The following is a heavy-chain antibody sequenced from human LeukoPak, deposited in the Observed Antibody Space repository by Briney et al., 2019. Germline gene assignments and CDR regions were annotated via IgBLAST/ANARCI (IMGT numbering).Heavy chain of an antibody. CDR3: VKGGSYSDYYFDY. J-gene: IGHJ4*02. CDR1: GFTLSSYW. D-gene: IGHD5-12*01. CDR2: IKRDGSEK. Sequence: GGSLRLSCAASGFTLSSYWMSWVRQAPGKGQDWVANIKRDGSEKYYVDSVKGRFTISRENSKYTLYLQMNSLTAEATAVYYCVKGGSYSDYYFDYWGQGTLVTVSS. V-gene: IGHV3-7*03.